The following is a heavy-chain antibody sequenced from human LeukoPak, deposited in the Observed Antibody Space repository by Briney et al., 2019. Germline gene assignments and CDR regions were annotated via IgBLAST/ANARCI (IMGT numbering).Heavy chain of an antibody. CDR2: IYTSGST. Sequence: PSETLSLTCTVSGGSISSYYWSWIRQPAGKGLEWIGRIYTSGSTEYNPSLRSRVTISLEMSKHQFSLNLTSVTAADTAVYYCASNTGTVFDYWGQGALATVSS. CDR3: ASNTGTVFDY. V-gene: IGHV4-4*07. J-gene: IGHJ4*02. D-gene: IGHD7-27*01. CDR1: GGSISSYY.